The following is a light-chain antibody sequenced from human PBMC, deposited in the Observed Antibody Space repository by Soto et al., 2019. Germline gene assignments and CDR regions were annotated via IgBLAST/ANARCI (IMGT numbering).Light chain of an antibody. CDR3: QQYRSWPRT. Sequence: MMMTQSPATLSVSPGERVTLSCRTSHSVNSHVAWYQQKPGQAPRLLIYGASTRATDMPGTFSGRGSGTEFTLTISSLRPEDFGVYYCQQYRSWPRTFGQGTKVDI. J-gene: IGKJ1*01. V-gene: IGKV3-15*01. CDR1: HSVNSH. CDR2: GAS.